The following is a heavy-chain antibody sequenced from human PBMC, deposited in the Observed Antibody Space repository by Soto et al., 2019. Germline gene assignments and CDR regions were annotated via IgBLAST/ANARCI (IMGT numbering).Heavy chain of an antibody. J-gene: IGHJ6*02. D-gene: IGHD6-6*01. CDR1: GFTFSDFY. CDR3: AREYSSLHYYYGMDV. V-gene: IGHV3-11*01. CDR2: ISRSGSTI. Sequence: QVPLVESGGGLVKPGGSLRLSCAASGFTFSDFYINWIRQAPGKGLEWVSYISRSGSTIYYADSVKGRFTISRDNAKNSLYLQMNSLRAEDTAVYYCAREYSSLHYYYGMDVWGQGTTVTVSS.